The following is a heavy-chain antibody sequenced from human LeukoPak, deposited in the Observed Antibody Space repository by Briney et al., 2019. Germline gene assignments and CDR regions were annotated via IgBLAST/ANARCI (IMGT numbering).Heavy chain of an antibody. D-gene: IGHD6-19*01. V-gene: IGHV3-7*01. J-gene: IGHJ4*02. CDR3: ARDRGYSSFDY. CDR1: GFTFTTYW. Sequence: GGSLRLSCAASGFTFTTYWMGWVRQAPGKGLEWVANIKQDGSEQYYVDSVKGRFTISRDNAKNSLYLQMNSLRAEDTAVYYCARDRGYSSFDYWGQGTLVTVSS. CDR2: IKQDGSEQ.